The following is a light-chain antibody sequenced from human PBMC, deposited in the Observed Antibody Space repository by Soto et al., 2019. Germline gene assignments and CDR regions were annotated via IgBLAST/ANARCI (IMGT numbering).Light chain of an antibody. V-gene: IGLV1-44*01. J-gene: IGLJ3*02. CDR2: NNN. CDR3: AAWDDSLDGHWV. CDR1: SSNIGSNT. Sequence: QSVLTQPPSASGTPGQRVTISCSGSSSNIGSNTVHWYQHILGTAPKLLINNNNQRPSGVPDRISGSKSGTSASLAISGLQPEDEADYYCAAWDDSLDGHWVFGGGTKLTVL.